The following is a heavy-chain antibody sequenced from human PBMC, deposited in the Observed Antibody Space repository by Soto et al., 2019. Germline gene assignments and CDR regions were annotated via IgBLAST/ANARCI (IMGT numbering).Heavy chain of an antibody. CDR1: GGSISSYY. V-gene: IGHV4-59*01. CDR3: ARADDGAEFDP. Sequence: SETLSLTCTVSGGSISSYYWSWIRQPPGKGLEWIGYIYYSGSTNYNPSLKSRVTISVDTSKNQFSLKLSSVTAADTAVYYCARADDGAEFDPWGRGTLVTVSS. J-gene: IGHJ5*02. CDR2: IYYSGST. D-gene: IGHD4-17*01.